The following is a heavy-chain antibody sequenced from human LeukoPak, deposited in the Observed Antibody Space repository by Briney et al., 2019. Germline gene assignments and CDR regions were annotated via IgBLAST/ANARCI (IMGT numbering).Heavy chain of an antibody. J-gene: IGHJ4*02. CDR1: GYTLTGYY. V-gene: IGHV1-2*06. Sequence: GASVKVSCKSSGYTLTGYYIHWVRQAPGQGLEWMGRINPNSGGTSYAQKFQGRVTMTKDTSITTAYMELSKLTSDDTAVYYCAREVRGGKGSIIVAGLDYWGQGTLVTVSS. CDR2: INPNSGGT. D-gene: IGHD6-19*01. CDR3: AREVRGGKGSIIVAGLDY.